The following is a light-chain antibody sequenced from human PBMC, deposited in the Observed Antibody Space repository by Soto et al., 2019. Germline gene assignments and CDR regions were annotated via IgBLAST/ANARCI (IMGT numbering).Light chain of an antibody. J-gene: IGKJ5*01. CDR1: QGLSSD. CDR3: QQLNSYPIT. Sequence: DIQLTQSPSFLSASVGDRVTITCRASQGLSSDLAWYQQKPGKAPKLLIYAESTLQSRVPSRFSGSGSVTEFTLTISSLQPEDFATYYCQQLNSYPITFGQGTRLEIK. CDR2: AES. V-gene: IGKV1-9*01.